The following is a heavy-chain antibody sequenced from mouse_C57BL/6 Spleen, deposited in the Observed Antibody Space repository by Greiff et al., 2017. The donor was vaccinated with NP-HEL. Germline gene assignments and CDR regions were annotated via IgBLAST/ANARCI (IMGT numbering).Heavy chain of an antibody. J-gene: IGHJ1*03. CDR1: GYTFTSYD. CDR2: IYPRDGST. CDR3: AGTGRYWYFDV. D-gene: IGHD4-1*01. V-gene: IGHV1-85*01. Sequence: VKLQESGPELVKPGASVKLSCKASGYTFTSYDINWVKQRPGQGLEWIGWIYPRDGSTKYNEKFKGKATLTVDTSSSTAYMELHSLTSEDSAVYFCAGTGRYWYFDVWGTGTTVTVSS.